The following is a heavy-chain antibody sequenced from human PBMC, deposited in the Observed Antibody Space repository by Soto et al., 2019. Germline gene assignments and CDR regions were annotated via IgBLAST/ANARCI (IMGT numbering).Heavy chain of an antibody. CDR3: TTDYTVRGFDY. D-gene: IGHD4-17*01. J-gene: IGHJ4*02. Sequence: EVQLVESGGGLVKPGGSLRLSCAASGFTFSNAWMSWVRQAPGKGLEWVGRIKSKTDGGTTDYAAPVKGRFTNSRDDSKNTLYQQMNSLKTEDTAVYYCTTDYTVRGFDYWGQGTLVTVSS. CDR2: IKSKTDGGTT. V-gene: IGHV3-15*01. CDR1: GFTFSNAW.